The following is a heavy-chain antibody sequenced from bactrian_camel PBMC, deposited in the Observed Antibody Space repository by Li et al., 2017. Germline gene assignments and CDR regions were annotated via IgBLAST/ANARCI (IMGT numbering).Heavy chain of an antibody. CDR3: NAICQFGPFNF. Sequence: HVQLVESGGGSVEPGGSLKLSCAASKYIGRRNCIGWFRQVPGKRREGVAGISPSVGSKYYADSVKGRFTISQDNAKTTVYLQMNSLKSEDSGTYLCNAICQFGPFNFWGQGTQVTVS. CDR2: ISPSVGSK. D-gene: IGHD5*01. V-gene: IGHV3S54*01. CDR1: KYIGRRNC. J-gene: IGHJ4*01.